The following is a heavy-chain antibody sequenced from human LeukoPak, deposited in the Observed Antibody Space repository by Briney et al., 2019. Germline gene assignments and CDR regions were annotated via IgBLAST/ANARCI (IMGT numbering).Heavy chain of an antibody. V-gene: IGHV4-34*01. CDR3: ARDLGSGWLRGPSDY. J-gene: IGHJ4*02. CDR2: INHSGST. CDR1: GFTFSSYS. Sequence: PGGSLRLSCAASGFTFSSYSMNWVRQPPGKGLEWIGEINHSGSTNYNPSLKSRVTISVDTSKNQFSLKLSSVTAADTAVYYCARDLGSGWLRGPSDYWGQGTLVTVSS. D-gene: IGHD6-19*01.